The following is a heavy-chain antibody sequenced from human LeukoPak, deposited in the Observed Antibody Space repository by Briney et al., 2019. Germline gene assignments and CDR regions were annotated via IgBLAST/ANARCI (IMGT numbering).Heavy chain of an antibody. V-gene: IGHV1-18*04. J-gene: IGHJ4*02. CDR3: ARDQYDSVWGSYRLYFDF. CDR2: ISPYTGDT. Sequence: ASVKVSCKASGYTFSSYGISWVRQAPGQGLEWMGSISPYTGDTKYAERLQDRVIMTTDTSTRTAYMELRSLTSDDTAVFYCARDQYDSVWGSYRLYFDFWGQGTLVTVSS. D-gene: IGHD3-16*02. CDR1: GYTFSSYG.